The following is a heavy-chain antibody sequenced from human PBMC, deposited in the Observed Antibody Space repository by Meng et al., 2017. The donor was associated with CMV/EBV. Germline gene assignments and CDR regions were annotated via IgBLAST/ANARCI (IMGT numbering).Heavy chain of an antibody. D-gene: IGHD3-10*01. CDR3: ARDEKVRVRGVTYYYYYGMDV. V-gene: IGHV1-2*02. CDR2: INPNSGGT. J-gene: IGHJ6*02. CDR1: GYTFTGYY. Sequence: ASVKVSCKASGYTFTGYYMHWVRQAPGQGLEWMGWINPNSGGTNYAQKFQGRVTMTRDTSISTAYMELNRLRSDDTAVYYCARDEKVRVRGVTYYYYYGMDVWGQGTTVTVSS.